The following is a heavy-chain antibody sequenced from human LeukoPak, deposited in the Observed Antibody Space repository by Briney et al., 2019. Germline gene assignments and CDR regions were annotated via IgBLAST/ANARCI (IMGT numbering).Heavy chain of an antibody. V-gene: IGHV3-21*01. Sequence: GGSLRLSCAASGFTFSSYSMNLVRQAPGKGLEWVSSISSSSSYIYYADSVKGRFTISRDNAKTSLYLQMDSLRAEDTAVYYCARNTGWSYYFDYWGQGTLVTVSS. CDR3: ARNTGWSYYFDY. J-gene: IGHJ4*02. CDR1: GFTFSSYS. CDR2: ISSSSSYI. D-gene: IGHD2-15*01.